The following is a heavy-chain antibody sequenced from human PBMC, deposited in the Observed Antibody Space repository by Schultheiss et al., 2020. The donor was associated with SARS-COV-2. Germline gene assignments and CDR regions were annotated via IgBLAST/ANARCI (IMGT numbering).Heavy chain of an antibody. V-gene: IGHV3-30*01. J-gene: IGHJ4*02. CDR1: GFTFSSYA. Sequence: GESLKISCAASGFTFSSYAMHWVRQAPGKGLEWVAVISYDGSNKYYADSVKGRFTISRDNSKNTLYLQMNSLRAEDTAVYYCARDVTTGYFDYWGQGTLVTVSS. CDR3: ARDVTTGYFDY. D-gene: IGHD4-17*01. CDR2: ISYDGSNK.